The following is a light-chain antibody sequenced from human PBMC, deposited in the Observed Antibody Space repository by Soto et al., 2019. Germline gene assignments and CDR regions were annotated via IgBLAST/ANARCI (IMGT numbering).Light chain of an antibody. CDR2: EVT. J-gene: IGLJ1*01. CDR3: SSYTVSSKTV. V-gene: IGLV2-14*01. CDR1: TSDVGGSDY. Sequence: QSALTQPASVSGSPGQSITISCTGTTSDVGGSDYVSWYQHHPGKAPKLMIYEVTNRPSGVSNRFSGSKSGNTASLTISGLQAEDEADYYCSSYTVSSKTVFGTGTKVTVL.